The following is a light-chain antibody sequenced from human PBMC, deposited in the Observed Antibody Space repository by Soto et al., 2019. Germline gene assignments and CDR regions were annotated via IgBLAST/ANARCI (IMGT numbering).Light chain of an antibody. J-gene: IGKJ4*01. CDR3: QHHSSYPHT. Sequence: IVLTQSPSSLSASVGDRVTISCRASQGISSYLAWYQQKPGQAPKLLIYAAYIVQSGSPSRFSGSGSGTHFTLTNRRLQPEEFPPYYSQHHSSYPHTFGGGTKVEIK. CDR2: AAY. V-gene: IGKV1-9*01. CDR1: QGISSY.